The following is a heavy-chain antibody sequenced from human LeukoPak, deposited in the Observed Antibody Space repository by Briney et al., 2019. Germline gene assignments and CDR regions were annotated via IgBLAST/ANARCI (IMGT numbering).Heavy chain of an antibody. CDR2: IWDDRSNK. J-gene: IGHJ4*02. D-gene: IGHD5-18*01. Sequence: GGSLRLSCAASGFTFSIYGMHWVRQAPGKGLKWVAVIWDDRSNKYYEDSVEGRFTISRDNSKNTVYLQMNSLRDEDTAVYYCARDNTALDYWGQGTLVTVSS. V-gene: IGHV3-33*01. CDR1: GFTFSIYG. CDR3: ARDNTALDY.